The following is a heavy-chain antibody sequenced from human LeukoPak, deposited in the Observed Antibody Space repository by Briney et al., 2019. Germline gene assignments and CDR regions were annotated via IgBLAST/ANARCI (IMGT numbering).Heavy chain of an antibody. CDR2: IIPILGIA. D-gene: IGHD5-24*01. V-gene: IGHV1-69*04. CDR1: GGTFSSYA. CDR3: ARDGYNHEADY. J-gene: IGHJ4*02. Sequence: SVKVFCKASGGTFSSYAISWVRQAPGQGLEWMGRIIPILGIANYAQKFQGRVTITADKSTSTAYMELSSLRSEDTAVYYCARDGYNHEADYWGQGTLVTVSS.